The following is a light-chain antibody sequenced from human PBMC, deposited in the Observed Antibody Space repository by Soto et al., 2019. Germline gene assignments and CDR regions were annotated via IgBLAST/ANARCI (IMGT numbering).Light chain of an antibody. CDR1: QSVSSSY. CDR3: QQYGGSPQT. V-gene: IGKV3-20*01. CDR2: GAS. Sequence: EIVLTQSPGTLSLSPGERATLSCRASQSVSSSYLARYQQKPGQAPRLLIYGASSRATGIPDRFSSSGSGTDFTLTISRLEPEDFALYYCQQYGGSPQTIDQGTKLEIK. J-gene: IGKJ2*01.